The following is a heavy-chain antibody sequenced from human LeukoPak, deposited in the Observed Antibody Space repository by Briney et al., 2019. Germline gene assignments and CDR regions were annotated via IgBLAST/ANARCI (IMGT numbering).Heavy chain of an antibody. J-gene: IGHJ4*02. D-gene: IGHD3-16*01. Sequence: ASVKVSCKSSGYPFTDYYIHWVRQATGQGLEYMGWINPNSGGTNYAQKFEGRVTMTRDTSINTAYMELSRLRSDDTAVYFCAREMINDLSFDYWGQGTLVTVSS. CDR1: GYPFTDYY. CDR2: INPNSGGT. CDR3: AREMINDLSFDY. V-gene: IGHV1-2*02.